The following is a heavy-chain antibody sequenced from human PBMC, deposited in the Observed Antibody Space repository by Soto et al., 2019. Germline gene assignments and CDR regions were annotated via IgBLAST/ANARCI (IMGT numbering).Heavy chain of an antibody. J-gene: IGHJ3*02. CDR1: GFIFNNYA. Sequence: QHGGSLGLSCRSSGFIFNNYAMSWVRQAPGKGLEWVSTIGGSRDGTYYADSAKGRFTISRDSSKNTLCLQMNSLRADDTAVYYCAKGIYCTDAGCYNVFDIWGRGTMVTVSS. CDR2: IGGSRDGT. CDR3: AKGIYCTDAGCYNVFDI. D-gene: IGHD2-15*01. V-gene: IGHV3-23*01.